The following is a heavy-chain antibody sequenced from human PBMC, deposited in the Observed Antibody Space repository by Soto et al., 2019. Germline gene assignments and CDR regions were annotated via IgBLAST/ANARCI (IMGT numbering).Heavy chain of an antibody. CDR2: IYPGDSDT. D-gene: IGHD1-20*01. CDR3: ARQYNWNYYGMDV. V-gene: IGHV5-51*01. J-gene: IGHJ6*02. Sequence: GEPLKISCKGSGYSFTSYWIGWVRQMPGKGLEWMGIIYPGDSDTRYSPSFQGRVTISADKSISTAYLQWSSLKASDTAMYYCARQYNWNYYGMDVWGQGTTVTVSS. CDR1: GYSFTSYW.